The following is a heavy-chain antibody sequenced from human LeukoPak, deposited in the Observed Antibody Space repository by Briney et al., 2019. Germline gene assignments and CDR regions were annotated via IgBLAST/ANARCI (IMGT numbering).Heavy chain of an antibody. D-gene: IGHD5-18*01. CDR3: ARGYSYGSDY. CDR2: INPSSGGT. Sequence: ASVTVSCTASGYTFTGYYMHWVRQAPGQGLEWMGRINPSSGGTNCAQKFQGRVTMTRDTSISTAYMELSRLRSDDTAVYYCARGYSYGSDYWGQGTLVTVSS. J-gene: IGHJ4*02. V-gene: IGHV1-2*06. CDR1: GYTFTGYY.